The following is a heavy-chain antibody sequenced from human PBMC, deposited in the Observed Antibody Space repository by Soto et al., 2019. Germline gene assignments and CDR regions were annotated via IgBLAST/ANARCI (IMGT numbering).Heavy chain of an antibody. V-gene: IGHV3-23*01. CDR1: GFTFSSYA. J-gene: IGHJ6*02. CDR3: ARAGYCSSTSCYWGYYYYGMDV. Sequence: GGSLRLSCAASGFTFSSYAMSWVRQAPGKGLEWVSAISGSGGSTYYADSVKGRFTISRDNSKNTLYLQMNSLRAEDTAVYYCARAGYCSSTSCYWGYYYYGMDVWGQGTTVTVSS. CDR2: ISGSGGST. D-gene: IGHD2-2*01.